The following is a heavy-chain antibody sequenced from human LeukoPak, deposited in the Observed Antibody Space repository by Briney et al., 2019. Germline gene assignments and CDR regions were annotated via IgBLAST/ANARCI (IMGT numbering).Heavy chain of an antibody. CDR2: IYYSGST. CDR3: ARRRGNAFDI. J-gene: IGHJ3*02. V-gene: IGHV4-59*12. CDR1: GGSISNYY. Sequence: SETLSLTCTVSGGSISNYYWSWIRQPPGKGLEWIGYIYYSGSTNYNPSLKSRVTMSVDTSKNQFSLKLSSVTAADTAVYYCARRRGNAFDIWGQGTMVTVSS.